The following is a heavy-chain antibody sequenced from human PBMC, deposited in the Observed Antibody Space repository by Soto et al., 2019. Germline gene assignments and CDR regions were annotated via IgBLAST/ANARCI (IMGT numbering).Heavy chain of an antibody. Sequence: PGGSLRLSCAASGFTFSSYAMSWVRQAPGKGLEWVSAISGSGGSTYYADSVKGRFTISRDNSKNTLYLQMNSLRAEDTAVYYCAKDSPDDFWSGQTFDYWGQGTLVTVSS. CDR1: GFTFSSYA. D-gene: IGHD3-3*01. J-gene: IGHJ4*02. V-gene: IGHV3-23*01. CDR3: AKDSPDDFWSGQTFDY. CDR2: ISGSGGST.